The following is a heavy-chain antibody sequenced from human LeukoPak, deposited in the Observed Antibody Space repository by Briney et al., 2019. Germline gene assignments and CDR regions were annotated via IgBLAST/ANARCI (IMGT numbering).Heavy chain of an antibody. D-gene: IGHD1-7*01. J-gene: IGHJ5*02. CDR3: ARDQTNWNYMAWFDP. Sequence: SETLSLTCAVYGGSFSGYYWSWIRQPPGKGLEWIGEINHSGSTNYNPSLKSRVTISVDTSKNQFSLKLSSVTAADTAVYYCARDQTNWNYMAWFDPWGQGTLVTVSS. CDR2: INHSGST. CDR1: GGSFSGYY. V-gene: IGHV4-34*01.